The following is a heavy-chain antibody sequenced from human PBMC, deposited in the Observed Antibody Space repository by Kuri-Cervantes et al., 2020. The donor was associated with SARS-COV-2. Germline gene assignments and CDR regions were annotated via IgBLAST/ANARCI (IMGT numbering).Heavy chain of an antibody. V-gene: IGHV4-39*01. D-gene: IGHD4-17*01. Sequence: SETLSLTCPASGGSISTYYWGWIRQPPGKGVEWIGSFYSGGNTFYNPSLKSRVTISVDPSKNQFSLRLYSVTAADTALYSCASHVGDFVPSPSDVWGRGTMVTVSS. J-gene: IGHJ3*01. CDR3: ASHVGDFVPSPSDV. CDR1: GGSISTYY. CDR2: FYSGGNT.